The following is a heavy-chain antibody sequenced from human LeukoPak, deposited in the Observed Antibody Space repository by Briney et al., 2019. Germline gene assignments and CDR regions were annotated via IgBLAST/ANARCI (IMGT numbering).Heavy chain of an antibody. CDR1: GGSISNYY. CDR3: ARGLTEGGSSWFYYFDY. V-gene: IGHV4-59*12. Sequence: SETLSLTCTVSGGSISNYYWSWIRQPPGKGLEWIGYIYYSGSTNYNPSLKSRVTISVDTISLDMSKKQFSLKLSSVTAADTAVYYCARGLTEGGSSWFYYFDYWGQGTLVTVSS. CDR2: IYYSGST. J-gene: IGHJ4*02. D-gene: IGHD6-13*01.